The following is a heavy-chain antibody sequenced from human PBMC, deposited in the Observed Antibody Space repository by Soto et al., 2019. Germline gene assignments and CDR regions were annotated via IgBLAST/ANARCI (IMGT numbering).Heavy chain of an antibody. V-gene: IGHV4-31*03. CDR2: IYHSGST. Sequence: SETLSLTCTVSGGSIRSGTYYWHWIRQHPGEGLEWIRYIYHSGSTYYNPSLESRVNISLDTSKNHFSLKLSSVTAADTAVYYCARSYGSGNYYGVPSNWFDPWGQGTLVTVS. CDR1: GGSIRSGTYY. J-gene: IGHJ5*02. D-gene: IGHD3-10*01. CDR3: ARSYGSGNYYGVPSNWFDP.